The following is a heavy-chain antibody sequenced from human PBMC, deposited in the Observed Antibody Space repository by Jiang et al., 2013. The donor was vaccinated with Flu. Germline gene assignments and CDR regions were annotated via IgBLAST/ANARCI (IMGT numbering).Heavy chain of an antibody. CDR3: AREPYYDFWSGYHGYYFDY. Sequence: SGSGLVKPSGTLSLTCTVSGGSISSGGYYWSWIRQHPGKGLEWIGYIYYSGSTYYNPSLKSRVTISVDTSKNQFSLKLSSVTAADTAVYYCAREPYYDFWSGYHGYYFDYWGQGTLVTVSS. V-gene: IGHV4-31*03. D-gene: IGHD3-3*01. J-gene: IGHJ4*02. CDR2: IYYSGST. CDR1: GGSISSGGYY.